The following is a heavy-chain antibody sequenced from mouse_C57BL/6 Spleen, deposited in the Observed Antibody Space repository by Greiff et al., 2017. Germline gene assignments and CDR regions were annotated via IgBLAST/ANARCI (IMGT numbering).Heavy chain of an antibody. CDR1: GYTFTDYY. CDR3: ARVNYYGSSFFDY. Sequence: VQLQQSGPELVKPGASVKISCKASGYTFTDYYMNWVKQSHGKSLEWIGDINPNNGGTSYNQKFKGKATLTVDKSSSTAYMELRSLTSEDSAVYYCARVNYYGSSFFDYWGQGTTLTVSS. J-gene: IGHJ2*01. D-gene: IGHD1-1*01. V-gene: IGHV1-26*01. CDR2: INPNNGGT.